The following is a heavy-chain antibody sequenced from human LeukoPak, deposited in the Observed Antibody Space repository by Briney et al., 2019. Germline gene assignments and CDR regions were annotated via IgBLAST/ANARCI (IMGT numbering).Heavy chain of an antibody. J-gene: IGHJ3*02. D-gene: IGHD5-18*01. CDR1: GFTFSDYY. V-gene: IGHV3-11*04. CDR3: ARRRWIQLWLLVPKGAFDI. CDR2: ISSSGSTI. Sequence: PGGSLRRSCAASGFTFSDYYMSWIRQAPGKGLEWVSYISSSGSTIYYAGSVKGRFTISRDNAKNSLYLQMNSLRAEDTAVYYCARRRWIQLWLLVPKGAFDIWGQGTMVTVSS.